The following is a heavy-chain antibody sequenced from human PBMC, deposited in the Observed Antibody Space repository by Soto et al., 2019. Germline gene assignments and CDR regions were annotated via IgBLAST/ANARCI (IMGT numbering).Heavy chain of an antibody. CDR3: AADSGRAWMGSEGYVDL. D-gene: IGHD2-15*01. V-gene: IGHV1-58*01. Sequence: QMKLVQSGPEVKKPGTSVKVSCKASGFTFTSSAVQWVRQARGQRLEWIGWIVVGSGNTNYAQKFQERVTIARDRSTRPAYMQLSSLGSEDTAVYYCAADSGRAWMGSEGYVDLWGRGTLVTVSS. J-gene: IGHJ2*01. CDR2: IVVGSGNT. CDR1: GFTFTSSA.